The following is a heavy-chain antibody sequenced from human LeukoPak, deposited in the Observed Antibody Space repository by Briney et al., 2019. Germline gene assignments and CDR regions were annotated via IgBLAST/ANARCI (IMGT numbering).Heavy chain of an antibody. D-gene: IGHD6-13*01. CDR1: GFTFSSYG. CDR2: ISGSGGST. Sequence: GGTLRLSCAASGFTFSSYGMSWVRQAPGKGLEWVSAISGSGGSTYYADSVKGRFTISRDNSKNTLYLQMNSLRAEDTAVYYCAKISTSSRWYGVDYWGQGTLVTVSS. J-gene: IGHJ4*02. V-gene: IGHV3-23*01. CDR3: AKISTSSRWYGVDY.